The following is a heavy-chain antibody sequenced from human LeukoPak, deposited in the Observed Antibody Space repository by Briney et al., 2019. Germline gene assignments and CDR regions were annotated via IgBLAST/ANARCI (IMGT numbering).Heavy chain of an antibody. CDR1: GGSFSSSNW. Sequence: SETLSLTCTVSGGSFSSSNWWSWVRQPPGEGLSWIGEIYHSGSTNYNPSLKSRVTISVDKSKNQFSLKLSSVTAADTAVYYCARAKRGYTYGSQKSNWYLDLWGRGTLVTVSS. CDR2: IYHSGST. D-gene: IGHD5-18*01. V-gene: IGHV4-4*02. CDR3: ARAKRGYTYGSQKSNWYLDL. J-gene: IGHJ2*01.